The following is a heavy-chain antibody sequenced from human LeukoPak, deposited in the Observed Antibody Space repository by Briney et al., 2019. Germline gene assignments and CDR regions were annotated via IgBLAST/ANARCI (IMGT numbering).Heavy chain of an antibody. CDR1: GGTFSSYA. Sequence: GASVKVSCKASGGTFSSYAISWERQAPGQGLEWMGGIIPIFGTANYAQKFQGRVTITTDESTSTAYMELSSLRSEDTAVYYCASYSGSYLLKNFDYWGQGTLVTVSS. D-gene: IGHD1-26*01. V-gene: IGHV1-69*05. CDR2: IIPIFGTA. J-gene: IGHJ4*02. CDR3: ASYSGSYLLKNFDY.